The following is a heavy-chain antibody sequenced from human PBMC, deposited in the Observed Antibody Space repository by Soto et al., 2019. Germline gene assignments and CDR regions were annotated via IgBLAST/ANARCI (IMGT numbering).Heavy chain of an antibody. D-gene: IGHD2-2*02. V-gene: IGHV1-69*02. CDR2: IIPILGIA. CDR3: AMEYCSSTSCYRDY. Sequence: KKPGSSVKVSCKASGGTFSSYTISWVRQAPGQGLECMGRIIPILGIANYAQKFQGRVTITADKSTSTAYMELSSLRSEDTAVYYCAMEYCSSTSCYRDYWGQGTLVTVSS. J-gene: IGHJ4*02. CDR1: GGTFSSYT.